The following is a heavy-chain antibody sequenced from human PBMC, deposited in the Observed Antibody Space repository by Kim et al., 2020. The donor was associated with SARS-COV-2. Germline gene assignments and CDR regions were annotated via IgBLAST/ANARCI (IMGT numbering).Heavy chain of an antibody. CDR2: ISSSSSYI. D-gene: IGHD3-10*01. V-gene: IGHV3-21*01. CDR3: ARAGQMVRGGRAYYYYGMDV. Sequence: GGSLRLSCAASGFTFSSYSMNWVRQAPGKGLEWVSSISSSSSYIYYADSVKGRFTISRDNAKNSLYLQMNSLRAEDTAVYYCARAGQMVRGGRAYYYYGMDVWGQGTTVTVSS. CDR1: GFTFSSYS. J-gene: IGHJ6*02.